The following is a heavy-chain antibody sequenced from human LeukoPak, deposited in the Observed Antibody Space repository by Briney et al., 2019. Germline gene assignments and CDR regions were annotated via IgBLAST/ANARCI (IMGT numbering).Heavy chain of an antibody. D-gene: IGHD6-13*01. CDR3: AGEGGYSSSWYNYFDY. CDR2: ISYDGSNK. V-gene: IGHV3-30-3*01. CDR1: GFTFSSYA. Sequence: GRSLRLSCAASGFTFSSYAMHWVRQAPGKGLEWVAVISYDGSNKYYADSVKGRFTISRDNSKNTLYLQMNSLRAEDTAVYYCAGEGGYSSSWYNYFDYWGQGTLVTVSS. J-gene: IGHJ4*02.